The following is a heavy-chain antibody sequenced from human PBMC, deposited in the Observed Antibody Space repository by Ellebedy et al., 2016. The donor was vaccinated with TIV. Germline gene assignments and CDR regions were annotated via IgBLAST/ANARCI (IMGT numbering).Heavy chain of an antibody. D-gene: IGHD5-18*01. J-gene: IGHJ4*02. V-gene: IGHV1-69*04. Sequence: SVKVSXXASGGTFSSYAISWVRQAPGQGLEWMGRIIPILGIANYTQKFQGRVTITADKSTSTAYMELSSLRSEDTAVYYCAISWIQLSTAHQIDYWGQGTLVTVSS. CDR1: GGTFSSYA. CDR3: AISWIQLSTAHQIDY. CDR2: IIPILGIA.